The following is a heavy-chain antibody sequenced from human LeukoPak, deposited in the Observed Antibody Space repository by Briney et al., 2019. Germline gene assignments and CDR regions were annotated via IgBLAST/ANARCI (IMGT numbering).Heavy chain of an antibody. D-gene: IGHD3-9*01. CDR1: GFTFSNYW. V-gene: IGHV3-7*01. CDR2: IKQDGSEK. CDR3: ARDVLRYFDWLSDY. Sequence: GGSLRLSCAASGFTFSNYWMSWVRQAPGKGLEWVANIKQDGSEKYYVDSVKGRFTISRDNAKNSLYLQMNSLRAEDTAVYYCARDVLRYFDWLSDYWGQGTLVTVSS. J-gene: IGHJ4*02.